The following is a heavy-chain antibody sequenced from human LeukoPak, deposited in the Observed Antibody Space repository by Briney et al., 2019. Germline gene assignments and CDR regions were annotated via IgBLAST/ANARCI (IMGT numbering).Heavy chain of an antibody. J-gene: IGHJ4*02. CDR3: AREARGAVAGSSFDY. Sequence: GASVKVSCKASGYTFTGYYMHWVRQAPGQGLEWMGWINPNSGGTNYAQKFQGRVTMTGDTSISTAYMELSRLRSDDTAVYYCAREARGAVAGSSFDYWGQGTLVTVSS. CDR2: INPNSGGT. D-gene: IGHD6-19*01. CDR1: GYTFTGYY. V-gene: IGHV1-2*02.